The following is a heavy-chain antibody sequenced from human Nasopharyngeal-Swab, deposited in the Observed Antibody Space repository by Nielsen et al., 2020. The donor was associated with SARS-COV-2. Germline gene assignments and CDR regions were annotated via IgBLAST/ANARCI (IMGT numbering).Heavy chain of an antibody. J-gene: IGHJ4*02. D-gene: IGHD6-19*01. V-gene: IGHV1-46*01. CDR3: ARGGYRSGPAYFDF. CDR1: ANTFTGSY. CDR2: INPGSGLT. Sequence: ASVKVSCKASANTFTGSYIHWVRQAPGQGLEWMGIINPGSGLTSYAQKVLGRVTMTTDTSTSTVYMELRSLRSDDTAVYYCARGGYRSGPAYFDFWGQGALVIVSS.